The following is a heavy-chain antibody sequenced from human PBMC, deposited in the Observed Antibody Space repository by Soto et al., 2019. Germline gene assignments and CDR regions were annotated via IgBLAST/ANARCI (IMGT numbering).Heavy chain of an antibody. CDR1: GFTFTSSA. Sequence: GASVNVSCKASGFTFTSSAMQWVRQARGQRLEWIGWIVVGSGNTNYAQKFQERVTITRDMSTSTAYMELSSLRSEDTAVYYCAALWEPEPDDAFDIWGQGTMVTVSS. J-gene: IGHJ3*02. D-gene: IGHD1-26*01. CDR2: IVVGSGNT. CDR3: AALWEPEPDDAFDI. V-gene: IGHV1-58*02.